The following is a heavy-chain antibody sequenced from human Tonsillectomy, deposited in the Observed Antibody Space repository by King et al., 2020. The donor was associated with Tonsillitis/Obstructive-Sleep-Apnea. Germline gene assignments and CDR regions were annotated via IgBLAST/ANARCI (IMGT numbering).Heavy chain of an antibody. CDR1: GGTFISYA. J-gene: IGHJ6*01. V-gene: IGHV1-69*01. CDR3: ASQVAVAGTNDYGMEV. Sequence: QLVQSGAEVKKPGSSVKVSCKASGGTFISYAISWERQAPGQGLEWMGGIIPIFGTANYAQKFQGRVTITADESTSTAYMELSRLRSEDTAVYYWASQVAVAGTNDYGMEVWGQGTTVTLSS. CDR2: IIPIFGTA. D-gene: IGHD6-19*01.